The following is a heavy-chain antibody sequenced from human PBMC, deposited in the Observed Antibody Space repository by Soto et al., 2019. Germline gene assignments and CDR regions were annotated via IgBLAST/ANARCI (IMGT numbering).Heavy chain of an antibody. Sequence: QVQLVQSGAEVKKPGASVKVSCKASGYTFTNYAIHWVRQAPGQRLEWMGWINAGNGNTKYSQNFQGRVTITRDTSPSTAYMELSSLRSEDTAVYYCAREGQQLVGNYWGQGTLVTVSS. CDR1: GYTFTNYA. CDR3: AREGQQLVGNY. CDR2: INAGNGNT. D-gene: IGHD6-13*01. V-gene: IGHV1-3*01. J-gene: IGHJ4*02.